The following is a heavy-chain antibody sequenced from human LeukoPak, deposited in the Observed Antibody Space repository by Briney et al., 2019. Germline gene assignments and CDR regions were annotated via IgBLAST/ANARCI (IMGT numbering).Heavy chain of an antibody. D-gene: IGHD3-9*01. CDR3: ASVLTGYYRFVY. J-gene: IGHJ4*02. CDR2: IYHSGST. CDR1: GGSISSSNW. V-gene: IGHV4-4*02. Sequence: SETLSLTCAVSGGSISSSNWWSWVRQPPGKGLEWIGEIYHSGSTNYNPSLKSRVTISVDKSKNQFSLELSSVTAADTAVYYCASVLTGYYRFVYWGQGTLVTVSS.